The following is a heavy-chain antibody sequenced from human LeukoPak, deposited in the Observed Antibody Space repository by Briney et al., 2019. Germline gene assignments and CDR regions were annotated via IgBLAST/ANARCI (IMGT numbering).Heavy chain of an antibody. V-gene: IGHV3-23*01. Sequence: GGSLRLSCAASGFTFSSYAMNWVRQAPGKGLEWVSAIGGSSGFTFYADSVKGRFTISRDNSKNTLYLQMNSLRAEDTAVYYCARVPRGYYIIQFDYWGQGTLVTVSS. D-gene: IGHD3-3*01. CDR2: IGGSSGFT. CDR1: GFTFSSYA. J-gene: IGHJ4*02. CDR3: ARVPRGYYIIQFDY.